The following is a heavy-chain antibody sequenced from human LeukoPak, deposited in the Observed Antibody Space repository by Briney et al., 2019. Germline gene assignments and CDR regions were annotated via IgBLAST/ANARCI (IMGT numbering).Heavy chain of an antibody. Sequence: KPSETLSLTCAVYGGSFSGYYWSWIRQPPGKGLEWIGEINHSGSTNYNPSLASRVTISLDTSKNQFSLKLSSVTAADTAVYYCAGGTIAPYYMDVWGKGTTVTVSS. CDR3: AGGTIAPYYMDV. CDR2: INHSGST. D-gene: IGHD2-21*01. V-gene: IGHV4-34*01. CDR1: GGSFSGYY. J-gene: IGHJ6*03.